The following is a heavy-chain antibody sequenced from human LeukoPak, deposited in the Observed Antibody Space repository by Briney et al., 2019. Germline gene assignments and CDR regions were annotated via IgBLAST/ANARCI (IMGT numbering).Heavy chain of an antibody. D-gene: IGHD3-22*01. CDR1: GGSISSGGYS. J-gene: IGHJ5*02. CDR3: ARARGHTMIVVGNWFDP. V-gene: IGHV4-31*03. Sequence: SQTLSLTCTVSGGSISSGGYSWSWIRQHPGKGLEWIGYIYYSGSTYYNPSLKSRVTISVDTSKNQFSLKLSSVTAADTAVYYCARARGHTMIVVGNWFDPWGQGTLVTVSS. CDR2: IYYSGST.